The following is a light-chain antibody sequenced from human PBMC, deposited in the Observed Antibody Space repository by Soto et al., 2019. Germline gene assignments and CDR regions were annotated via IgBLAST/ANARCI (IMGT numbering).Light chain of an antibody. Sequence: QSALTQPASVSGSGGQSITISCTGTSSDVGGYNYVSWYQQHPGKAPKLMIYDVSNRPSGVSNRFSGSKSGNMASLTISGLQAEDEADYYCSSYTSSSTLFVFGTGTKLTVL. V-gene: IGLV2-14*01. CDR2: DVS. CDR1: SSDVGGYNY. CDR3: SSYTSSSTLFV. J-gene: IGLJ1*01.